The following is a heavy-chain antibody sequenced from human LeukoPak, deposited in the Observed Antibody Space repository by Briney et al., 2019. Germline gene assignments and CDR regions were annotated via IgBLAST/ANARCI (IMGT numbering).Heavy chain of an antibody. J-gene: IGHJ6*02. CDR1: GGSISSSRYY. CDR2: IYYSGST. V-gene: IGHV4-61*05. CDR3: ARHGTATVFTSHGMDV. Sequence: PSETLSLTCTVSGGSISSSRYYWGWIRQPPGKGLEWIGYIYYSGSTNYNPSLKSRVTISVDTSKNQCSLNLSSVTAADTALYYCARHGTATVFTSHGMDVWGQGTTVTVSS. D-gene: IGHD4-11*01.